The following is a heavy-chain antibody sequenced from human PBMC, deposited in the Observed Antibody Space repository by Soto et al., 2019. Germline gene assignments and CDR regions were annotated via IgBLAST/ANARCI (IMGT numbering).Heavy chain of an antibody. CDR1: GYTFTSYD. V-gene: IGHV1-8*01. CDR3: ARTLYGDNVDY. CDR2: MNPHSGNT. D-gene: IGHD4-17*01. Sequence: QVQLVQSGAEVKKPGASVKVSCKASGYTFTSYDINWVRQATGQGLEWMGWMNPHSGNTGYAQKFYGRVTMTRNTSLSTAYMELSRLRAEDTTVYYCARTLYGDNVDYWGQGTLVTVSS. J-gene: IGHJ4*02.